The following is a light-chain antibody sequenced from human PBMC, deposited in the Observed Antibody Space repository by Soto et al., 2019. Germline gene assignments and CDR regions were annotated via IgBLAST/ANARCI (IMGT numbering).Light chain of an antibody. Sequence: EIVMTQSPATLSVSPGGRATLSCRASQSISDTVAWYQQKPGQAPRLLIHGASTRATGFPARFSGSGSGTDFTLTISSLQSEDLAVDVCQQYNHWPRTFGQGTKVDIK. CDR3: QQYNHWPRT. CDR1: QSISDT. CDR2: GAS. V-gene: IGKV3-15*01. J-gene: IGKJ1*01.